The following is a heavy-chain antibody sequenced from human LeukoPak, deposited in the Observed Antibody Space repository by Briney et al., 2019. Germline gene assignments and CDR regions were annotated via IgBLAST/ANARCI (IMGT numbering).Heavy chain of an antibody. V-gene: IGHV1-18*01. J-gene: IGHJ4*02. CDR2: ISAYNGNT. Sequence: ASVKVSCKASGYTFTSYAMNWVRQAPGQGLEWMGWISAYNGNTNYAQKLQGRVTMTTDTSTSTAYMELRSLRSEDTAVYYCASGELLGFDYWGQGTLVTVSS. CDR3: ASGELLGFDY. CDR1: GYTFTSYA. D-gene: IGHD1-26*01.